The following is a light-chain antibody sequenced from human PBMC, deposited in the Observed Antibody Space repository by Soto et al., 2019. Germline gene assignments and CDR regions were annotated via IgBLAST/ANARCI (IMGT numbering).Light chain of an antibody. CDR2: EIS. J-gene: IGKJ4*01. Sequence: DIMLIQAPLSSPVTLGQSASISCRSSERLVDSTGNTYLSWLQQRPGQPPRLLIYEISKRFSGVPDRFSGSGTGTDFTLKISRVEAEDVGVYYCMQDTQYPITFGGGTKVDIK. CDR1: ERLVDSTGNTY. CDR3: MQDTQYPIT. V-gene: IGKV2-24*01.